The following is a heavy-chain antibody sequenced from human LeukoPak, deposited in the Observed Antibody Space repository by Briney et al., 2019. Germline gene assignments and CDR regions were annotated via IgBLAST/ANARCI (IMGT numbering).Heavy chain of an antibody. CDR2: IRYDGSNK. Sequence: PGGSLRLSCAASGFTFSNYGMHWVRQAPGKGLEWVAFIRYDGSNKYYAGSVKGRFTISRDNSKNTLYLQMNSLRAEDTAVYYCAKVLSDIVATISLPFDYWGQGTLVTVSS. V-gene: IGHV3-30*02. D-gene: IGHD5-12*01. CDR3: AKVLSDIVATISLPFDY. J-gene: IGHJ4*02. CDR1: GFTFSNYG.